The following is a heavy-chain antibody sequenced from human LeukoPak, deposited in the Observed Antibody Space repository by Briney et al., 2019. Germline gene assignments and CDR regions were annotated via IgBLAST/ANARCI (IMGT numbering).Heavy chain of an antibody. CDR1: GGTFSSYA. CDR3: ARDSSGQDAFDI. V-gene: IGHV1-69*13. Sequence: ASVKASCKASGGTFSSYAISWVRQAPGQGLEWMGGIIPIFGTANYAQKFQGRVTITADESTSTAYMELSSLRSEDTAVYYCARDSSGQDAFDIWGQGTMVTVSS. D-gene: IGHD3-22*01. CDR2: IIPIFGTA. J-gene: IGHJ3*02.